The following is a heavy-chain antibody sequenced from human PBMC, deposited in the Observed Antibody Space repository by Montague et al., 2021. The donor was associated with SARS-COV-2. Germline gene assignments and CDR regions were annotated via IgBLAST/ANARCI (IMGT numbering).Heavy chain of an antibody. CDR1: GGSISGHY. D-gene: IGHD6-19*01. J-gene: IGHJ6*02. CDR2: IYYLGTT. Sequence: SETLSLTCIVSGGSISGHYWSWVRQTPEKGLEWIGYIYYLGTTNYNPSLKTRVTFSVDTSKNQLSLMLTSVTAADTGVYYCARNGGAAVPGLLLGMDIWGQGT. CDR3: ARNGGAAVPGLLLGMDI. V-gene: IGHV4-59*11.